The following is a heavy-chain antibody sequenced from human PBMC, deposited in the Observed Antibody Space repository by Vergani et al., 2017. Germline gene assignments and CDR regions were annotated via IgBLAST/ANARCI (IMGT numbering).Heavy chain of an antibody. V-gene: IGHV3-9*01. J-gene: IGHJ6*03. CDR1: GFTFDDYA. Sequence: EVQLVESGGGLVQPGRSLRLSCAASGFTFDDYAMHWVRQAPGKGLEWVSGISWNSGSIGYADSVKGRFTISRDNAKNSLYLQMNSLSAEDTALYYCAKDTRGSYYYYMDVWGKGTTVTVSS. CDR2: ISWNSGSI. CDR3: AKDTRGSYYYYMDV. D-gene: IGHD1-26*01.